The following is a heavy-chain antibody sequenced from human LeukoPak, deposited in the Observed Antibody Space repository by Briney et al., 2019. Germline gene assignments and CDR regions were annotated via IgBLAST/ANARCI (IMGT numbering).Heavy chain of an antibody. CDR2: TNNIGST. CDR3: ARGGYSGSYFNYYYYYMDV. V-gene: IGHV4-34*01. D-gene: IGHD1-26*01. Sequence: SETLSLTWVVYGGSFSGYYWSWIRQPPGNGMEWIGETNNIGSTNYNPAIKSRVTISVDTSKNQFSLKLSSVTAADTAVYYCARGGYSGSYFNYYYYYMDVWDKGTTVTVSS. J-gene: IGHJ6*03. CDR1: GGSFSGYY.